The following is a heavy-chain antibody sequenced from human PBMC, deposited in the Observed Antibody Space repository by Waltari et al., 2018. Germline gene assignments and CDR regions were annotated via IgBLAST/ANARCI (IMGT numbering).Heavy chain of an antibody. Sequence: QLQLVESGGGVVQPGGSLRLSCAASGFTFSYSPMHWVRQTPGKGLEWVAIISYHGSNEYYADSVKGRFTISRDNSKNTLYLQMNSLRLEDTAVYFCARDQKLGGVYYMDVWGEGTTVTVSS. J-gene: IGHJ6*03. CDR2: ISYHGSNE. D-gene: IGHD3-16*01. V-gene: IGHV3-30-3*01. CDR1: GFTFSYSP. CDR3: ARDQKLGGVYYMDV.